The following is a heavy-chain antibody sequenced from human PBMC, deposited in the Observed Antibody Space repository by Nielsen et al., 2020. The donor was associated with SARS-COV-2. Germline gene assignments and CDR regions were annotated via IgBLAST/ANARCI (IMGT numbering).Heavy chain of an antibody. D-gene: IGHD3-22*01. CDR2: IYSGGST. Sequence: GGSLRLSCAASGFTVSSNYMSWVRQAPGKGLEWVSVIYSGGSTYYADSVKGRFTISRDNSKNTLYLQMNSLRAEDTAVYYCARDLRATKYYYDSSGYYNNYWGREPLVTV. CDR3: ARDLRATKYYYDSSGYYNNY. V-gene: IGHV3-53*01. J-gene: IGHJ4*02. CDR1: GFTVSSNY.